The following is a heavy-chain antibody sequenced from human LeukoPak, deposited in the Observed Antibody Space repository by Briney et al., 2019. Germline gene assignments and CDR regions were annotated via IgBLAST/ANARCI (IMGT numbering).Heavy chain of an antibody. D-gene: IGHD3-16*01. J-gene: IGHJ4*02. CDR1: GFIFSNYY. Sequence: GGSLRLSCAASGFIFSNYYVHWVRQAPGKGLMWVSRIRGDGGDISFADSVQGRFTISRDNAINTLYLQMNSLRTEDTAVYYCSRGVVSAWGNDYWGQGTLVTVSS. CDR2: IRGDGGDI. CDR3: SRGVVSAWGNDY. V-gene: IGHV3-74*01.